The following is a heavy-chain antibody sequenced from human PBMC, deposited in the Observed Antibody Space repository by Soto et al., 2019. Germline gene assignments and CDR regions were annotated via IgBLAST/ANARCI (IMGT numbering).Heavy chain of an antibody. D-gene: IGHD2-15*01. V-gene: IGHV1-18*01. CDR3: ARDLGYCSGGSCYTPFQH. CDR1: GYTFTSYG. J-gene: IGHJ1*01. CDR2: ISAYNGNT. Sequence: APVKVSCKASGYTFTSYGISWVRQAPGQGLEWMGWISAYNGNTNYAQKLQGRVTMTTDTSTSTVYMELSSLRSEDTAVYYCARDLGYCSGGSCYTPFQHWGQGTLVTVSS.